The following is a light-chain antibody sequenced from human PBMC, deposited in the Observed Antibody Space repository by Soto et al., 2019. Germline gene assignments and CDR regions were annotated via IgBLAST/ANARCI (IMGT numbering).Light chain of an antibody. V-gene: IGKV4-1*01. CDR1: QSVLYSSNNKNY. CDR2: VAS. Sequence: DIVMTQSPDSLAVSLGERATINCKSSQSVLYSSNNKNYLAWYQQKPGQAPKLLIYVASNVQSGVPSRFSASGFGTDFTLTINSLQPEDFATYYCQQSYNSPVTFGQGTRLEIK. J-gene: IGKJ5*01. CDR3: QQSYNSPVT.